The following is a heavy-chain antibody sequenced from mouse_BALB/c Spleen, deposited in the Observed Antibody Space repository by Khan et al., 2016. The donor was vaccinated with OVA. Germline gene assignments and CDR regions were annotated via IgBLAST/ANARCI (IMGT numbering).Heavy chain of an antibody. CDR3: ARGSYGYMGYFDC. Sequence: EVELVESGGGLVQSGGSRKLPCAASGFTLSSFGMHWVRQTPEKGLERAAYISRGSNTSYYAATLKGRFTISRDNPKNTLFLQMTRLRSEDTAMYYCARGSYGYMGYFDCWGQGTTLTVSS. CDR1: GFTLSSFG. V-gene: IGHV5-17*02. J-gene: IGHJ2*01. D-gene: IGHD1-2*01. CDR2: ISRGSNTS.